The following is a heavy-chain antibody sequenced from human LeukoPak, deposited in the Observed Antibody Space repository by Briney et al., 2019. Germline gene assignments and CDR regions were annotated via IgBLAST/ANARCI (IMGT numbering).Heavy chain of an antibody. D-gene: IGHD3-9*01. V-gene: IGHV4-38-2*02. CDR1: GFSIRRGLY. CDR3: ARGKRERYFDWLLSPTDY. Sequence: PSETLSLTRTVSGFSIRRGLYWGGGREPPREGVGGVGEKNHSGSTNYNPSLKSRVTISVDTSKNQFSLKLSSVTAADTAVYYCARGKRERYFDWLLSPTDYWGQGTLVTVSS. J-gene: IGHJ4*02. CDR2: KNHSGST.